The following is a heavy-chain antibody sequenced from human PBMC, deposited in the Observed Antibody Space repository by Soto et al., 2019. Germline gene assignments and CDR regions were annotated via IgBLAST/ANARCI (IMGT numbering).Heavy chain of an antibody. CDR1: GFTFSHAW. CDR3: TVVKRRDQDSTSGYRFDP. Sequence: EMHLVDSGGGLVQPGGSLRLSCAASGFTFSHAWMSWVRQAPGKGLEWVGRIKSSADGGTKDYGAPVRGRFTISRDDSKNTLYLQMNSLKNEDTAVYYCTVVKRRDQDSTSGYRFDPWGPGTLVTVSS. D-gene: IGHD2-15*01. CDR2: IKSSADGGTK. J-gene: IGHJ5*02. V-gene: IGHV3-15*01.